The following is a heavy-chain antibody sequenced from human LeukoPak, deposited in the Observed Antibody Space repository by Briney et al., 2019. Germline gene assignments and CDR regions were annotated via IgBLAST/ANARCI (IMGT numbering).Heavy chain of an antibody. Sequence: PGGSLRLSCAASGFTFNSYAMSWVRQAPGKGLEWVSALNAGGGSTHYADSVRGRFTISRDNSKNTLYLQMNSLRAEDTAVYYCASPVRDRYCSGGSCYSPFDFWGQGNLVTVSS. J-gene: IGHJ4*02. D-gene: IGHD2-15*01. V-gene: IGHV3-23*01. CDR2: LNAGGGST. CDR3: ASPVRDRYCSGGSCYSPFDF. CDR1: GFTFNSYA.